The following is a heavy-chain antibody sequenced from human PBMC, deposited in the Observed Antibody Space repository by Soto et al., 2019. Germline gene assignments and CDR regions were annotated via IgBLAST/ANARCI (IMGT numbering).Heavy chain of an antibody. J-gene: IGHJ5*02. V-gene: IGHV3-30-3*01. CDR3: ARAWVPATRTKNWFDP. CDR2: ISYDGSNK. Sequence: GGSLRLSCAASGFTFSSYAMHWVRQAPGKGLEWVAVISYDGSNKYYADSVKGRFTISRDNSKNTLYLQMNSLRAEDTAVYYCARAWVPATRTKNWFDPWGQGTLVTVSS. D-gene: IGHD3-16*01. CDR1: GFTFSSYA.